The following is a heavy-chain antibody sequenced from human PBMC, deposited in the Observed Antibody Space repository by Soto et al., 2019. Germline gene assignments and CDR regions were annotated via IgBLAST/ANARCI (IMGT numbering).Heavy chain of an antibody. J-gene: IGHJ4*02. CDR2: LKSETDGGTT. D-gene: IGHD2-8*01. Sequence: PGGSLRLSCAVSGLTIDNAWVSWVRQAPGKGLEWVGRLKSETDGGTTEYAAPVKGRFTISRDDSQSTLYLHMNSLSTEDTAIYYCITFGYTNRESFDYWGQGNPVTVYS. CDR3: ITFGYTNRESFDY. V-gene: IGHV3-15*01. CDR1: GLTIDNAW.